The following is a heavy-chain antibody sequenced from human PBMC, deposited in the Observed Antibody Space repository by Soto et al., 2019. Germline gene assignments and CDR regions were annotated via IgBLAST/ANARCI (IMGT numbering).Heavy chain of an antibody. CDR1: GFTFSPYW. V-gene: IGHV3-74*01. CDR2: INSDGSIT. D-gene: IGHD3-9*01. J-gene: IGHJ4*02. Sequence: GGSLRLSCVASGFTFSPYWMHWVRQAPGKGLVWVSRINSDGSITTYGDSMKGRFAISRGNAKNTLYLEMNSLRVEDTAVYYCARASYDILTGYYSYYFDYWGQGIMVTVSS. CDR3: ARASYDILTGYYSYYFDY.